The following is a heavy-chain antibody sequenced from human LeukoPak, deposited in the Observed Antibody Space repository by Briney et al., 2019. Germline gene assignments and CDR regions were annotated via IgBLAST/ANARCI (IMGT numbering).Heavy chain of an antibody. D-gene: IGHD3-16*02. CDR3: ARAYRNLPFDY. CDR2: ISHRGRT. J-gene: IGHJ4*02. V-gene: IGHV4-34*01. Sequence: SETLSLTCAVYGGSLSDYYWSWIRQSPGKGLEWIGEISHRGRTYYNLSLKSRVTISIDTSKNQFSLKLSSVTAADTAVYYCARAYRNLPFDYWGQGTLVTVSS. CDR1: GGSLSDYY.